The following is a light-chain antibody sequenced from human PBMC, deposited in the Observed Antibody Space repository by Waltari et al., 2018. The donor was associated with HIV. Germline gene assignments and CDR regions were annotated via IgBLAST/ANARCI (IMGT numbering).Light chain of an antibody. CDR2: GVS. J-gene: IGKJ1*01. V-gene: IGKV3-15*01. Sequence: EIVMTQSPATLSVSPGERATLSCRASQSIAKNLAWYQQKPGQAPRLLIYGVSTRATCIPARFSGSGSWTEFTLTISSLQSEDFAVYYCQQYDNWPPWTFGQGTKVEI. CDR3: QQYDNWPPWT. CDR1: QSIAKN.